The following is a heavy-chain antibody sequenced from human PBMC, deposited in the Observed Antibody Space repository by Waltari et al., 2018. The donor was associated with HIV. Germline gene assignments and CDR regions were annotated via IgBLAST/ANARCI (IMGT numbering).Heavy chain of an antibody. V-gene: IGHV3-43*01. CDR2: IRWDGDSP. CDR3: AKGNTDYDFWTGLDY. D-gene: IGHD3-3*01. J-gene: IGHJ4*02. CDR1: GFTFDDYT. Sequence: EVQLVESGGAVVQPGGSLRLSCAASGFTFDDYTMHWVRQAPGKGLEWVALIRWDGDSPYYADSVKDRFTIARDNSKNSLYLQMNSLRTEDTALYYCAKGNTDYDFWTGLDYWGQGTLVTVSS.